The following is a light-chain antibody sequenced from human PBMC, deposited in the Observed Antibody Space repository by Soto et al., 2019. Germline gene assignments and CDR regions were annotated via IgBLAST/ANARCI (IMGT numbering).Light chain of an antibody. CDR2: GAS. Sequence: IGVTQSAATLCVSPGEGVALSCRASQSVXNNLAWYKQRPGQAPRVTTPGASTTPRGSPGRLSGSGSGTEFPLTIRSLQSEYFAVYYCQQHESWTRTFGQGTKVDIK. J-gene: IGKJ1*01. CDR3: QQHESWTRT. CDR1: QSVXNN. V-gene: IGKV3-15*01.